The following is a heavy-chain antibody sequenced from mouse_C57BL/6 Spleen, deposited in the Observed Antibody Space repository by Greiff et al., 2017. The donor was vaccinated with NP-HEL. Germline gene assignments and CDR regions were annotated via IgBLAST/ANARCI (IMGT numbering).Heavy chain of an antibody. V-gene: IGHV1-50*01. J-gene: IGHJ4*01. D-gene: IGHD1-1*01. CDR2: IDPSDSYT. Sequence: QVQLQQPGAELVKPGASVKLSCKASGYTFTSYWMQWVKQRPGQGLEWIGEIDPSDSYTNYNQKFKGKATLTVDTSSSTAYMQLSSLTSEDSAVYYCARSLISTVMDYWSQGTSVTVPS. CDR1: GYTFTSYW. CDR3: ARSLISTVMDY.